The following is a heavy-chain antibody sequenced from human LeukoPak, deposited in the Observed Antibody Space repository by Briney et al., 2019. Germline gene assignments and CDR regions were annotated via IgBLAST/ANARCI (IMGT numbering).Heavy chain of an antibody. CDR1: GYTFTSYA. V-gene: IGHV1-2*02. CDR3: ARGTN. CDR2: INPNSGGT. D-gene: IGHD1-14*01. Sequence: ASVKVSCKASGYTFTSYAMNWVRQAPGQGLEWMGWINPNSGGTNYAQKFQGRVTMTRDTSISTAYMELSSLRSEDTAVYYCARGTNWGQGTMVTVSS. J-gene: IGHJ3*01.